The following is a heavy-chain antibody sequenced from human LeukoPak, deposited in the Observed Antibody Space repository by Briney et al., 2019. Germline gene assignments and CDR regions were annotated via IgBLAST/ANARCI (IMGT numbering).Heavy chain of an antibody. J-gene: IGHJ3*02. CDR2: IIPIFGTA. CDR1: GYTFTGYY. CDR3: ARALGGYCSSTSCYDSNAFDI. V-gene: IGHV1-69*13. Sequence: SVKVPCKASGYTFTGYYMHWVRQAPGQGLEWMGGIIPIFGTANYAQKFQGRVTITADESTSTAYMELSSLRSEDTAVYYCARALGGYCSSTSCYDSNAFDIWGQGTMVTVSS. D-gene: IGHD2-2*03.